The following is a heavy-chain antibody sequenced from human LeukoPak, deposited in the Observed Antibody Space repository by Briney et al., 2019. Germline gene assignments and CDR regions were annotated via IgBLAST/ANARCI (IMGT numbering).Heavy chain of an antibody. J-gene: IGHJ3*02. CDR1: GGSISSGSYY. D-gene: IGHD3-22*01. CDR3: ARVTMMGAFDI. CDR2: IYTSGST. V-gene: IGHV4-61*02. Sequence: SETLSLTCTVSGGSISSGSYYWSWIRQPAGKGLEWIGRIYTSGSTNYNPSLKSRVTISVDTSKNQFSLKLSSVTAADTAVYYCARVTMMGAFDIWGQGTMVTVSS.